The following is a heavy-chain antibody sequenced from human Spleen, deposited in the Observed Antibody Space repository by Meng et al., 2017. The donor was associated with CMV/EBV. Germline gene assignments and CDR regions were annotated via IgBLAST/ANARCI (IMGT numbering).Heavy chain of an antibody. CDR3: ARDIMARGVIITGWFDP. J-gene: IGHJ5*02. V-gene: IGHV3-21*01. CDR2: ISSSSSYI. D-gene: IGHD3-10*01. CDR1: FTFSSYS. Sequence: FTFSSYSMNWVRQAPGKGLEWVSSISSSSSYIYYADSVKGRFTISRDNAKNSLYLQMNSLRAEDTAVYYCARDIMARGVIITGWFDPWGQGTLVTVSS.